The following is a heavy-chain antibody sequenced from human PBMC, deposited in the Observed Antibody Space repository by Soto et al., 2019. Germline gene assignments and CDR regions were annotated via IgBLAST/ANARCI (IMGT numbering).Heavy chain of an antibody. CDR2: IYNSGST. CDR3: AREGQWKEXY. V-gene: IGHV4-61*01. Sequence: SETLSLTCTVSGGSVSSGSYFWNWIRQPPGKGLEWIGYIYNSGSTNYNPSLKSRVTISIDTSKNQASLNLSSVTAADTAVYYCAREGQWKEXYWGQGTLVXVSS. D-gene: IGHD6-19*01. J-gene: IGHJ4*02. CDR1: GGSVSSGSYF.